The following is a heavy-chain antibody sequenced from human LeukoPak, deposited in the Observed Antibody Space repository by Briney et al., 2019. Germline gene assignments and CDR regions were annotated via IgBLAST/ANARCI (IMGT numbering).Heavy chain of an antibody. CDR2: INHSGST. Sequence: PSETLSLTCAVYGGSFSGYYWSWIRQPPGKGLEWIGEINHSGSTNYNPSLKSRVTISVDTSKNQFSLKLSSVTAADTAVYYCARVFGLWDDYYYYMDVWGKGTTVTISS. CDR3: ARVFGLWDDYYYYMDV. D-gene: IGHD1-26*01. V-gene: IGHV4-34*01. CDR1: GGSFSGYY. J-gene: IGHJ6*03.